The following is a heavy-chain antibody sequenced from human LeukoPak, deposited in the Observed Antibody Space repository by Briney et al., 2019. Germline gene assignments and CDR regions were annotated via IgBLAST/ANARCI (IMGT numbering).Heavy chain of an antibody. CDR3: ARDGPHYDFWSGPAY. CDR1: GFTFSSYG. D-gene: IGHD3-3*01. V-gene: IGHV3-23*01. Sequence: PGGSLRLSCAASGFTFSSYGFSWVRQAPGKGLEWVSAISGSGGSTYYADSVKGRFTISRDNSKNTLYLQMNSLRAEDTAVYYCARDGPHYDFWSGPAYWGQGTLVTVSS. CDR2: ISGSGGST. J-gene: IGHJ4*02.